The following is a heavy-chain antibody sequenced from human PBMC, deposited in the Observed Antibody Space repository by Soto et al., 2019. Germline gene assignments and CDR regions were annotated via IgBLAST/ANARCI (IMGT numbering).Heavy chain of an antibody. V-gene: IGHV1-46*01. CDR1: GYTFSSYY. J-gene: IGHJ4*02. CDR3: ARGLGLGDC. Sequence: QVQLVQSGAEVKKPGASVKVSCKASGYTFSSYYIHWVRQAPGQGLEWIGIINPNGGSTNYAQNFKGRLTVTRDTSTATVXXXLSXXXXXDTAXXYXARGLGLGDCWGQGTLVTVSS. CDR2: INPNGGST. D-gene: IGHD3-9*01.